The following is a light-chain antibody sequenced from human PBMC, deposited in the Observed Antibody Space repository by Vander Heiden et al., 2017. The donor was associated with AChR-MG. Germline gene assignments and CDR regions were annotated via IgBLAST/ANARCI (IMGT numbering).Light chain of an antibody. J-gene: IGLJ1*01. Sequence: QSVLTQPPSVSAAPRPKVTISCFGSPSNIGNTDLSWYKQFPETAPKLLIYDNDKRPSGIPDRFSGSKSGTSATLGITGLQTGDEADYYCGTWDSSLRAYVFGTGSEVTVL. V-gene: IGLV1-51*01. CDR3: GTWDSSLRAYV. CDR2: DND. CDR1: PSNIGNTD.